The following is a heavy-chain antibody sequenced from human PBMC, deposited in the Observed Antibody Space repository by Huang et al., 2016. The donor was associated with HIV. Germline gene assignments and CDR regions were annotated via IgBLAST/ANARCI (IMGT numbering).Heavy chain of an antibody. Sequence: QLQLQESGPGLVKPSETLSLTCSVSGGSISSSRYYWGWIRQPPGKGLEWIGSIYYSGTTYYNPSLKSRVTISVDTSKNQFSLKLSAVTAADTAVYYCAGQGRIVGIPAAPLRFDPWGQGTLVSVSS. V-gene: IGHV4-39*01. CDR3: AGQGRIVGIPAAPLRFDP. CDR1: GGSISSSRYY. CDR2: IYYSGTT. D-gene: IGHD6-13*01. J-gene: IGHJ5*02.